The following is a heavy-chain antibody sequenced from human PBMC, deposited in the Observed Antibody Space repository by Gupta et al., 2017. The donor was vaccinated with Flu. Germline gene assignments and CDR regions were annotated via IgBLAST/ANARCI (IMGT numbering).Heavy chain of an antibody. CDR3: AKDRVDSSGWYEDGGNSVRFYFDY. Sequence: GKGLEWVSAISGSGGSTYYADSVKGRFTISRDNSKNTLYLQMNSLRAEDTAVYYCAKDRVDSSGWYEDGGNSVRFYFDYWGQGTLVTVSS. D-gene: IGHD6-19*01. CDR2: ISGSGGST. V-gene: IGHV3-23*01. J-gene: IGHJ4*02.